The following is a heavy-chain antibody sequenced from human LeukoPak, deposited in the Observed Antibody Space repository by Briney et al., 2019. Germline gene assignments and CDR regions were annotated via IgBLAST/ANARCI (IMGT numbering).Heavy chain of an antibody. D-gene: IGHD3-10*01. CDR1: GGTFSSYA. CDR3: ARGPSYYYGPGSYYNIWFDP. J-gene: IGHJ5*02. CDR2: IIPIFGTA. V-gene: IGHV1-69*13. Sequence: SVKVSCKASGGTFSSYAISWVRQAPGQGLEWMGGIIPIFGTANYAQKFQGRVTITADESTSTAYMELSSLRSEDTAVYYCARGPSYYYGPGSYYNIWFDPWGQGTLVTVSS.